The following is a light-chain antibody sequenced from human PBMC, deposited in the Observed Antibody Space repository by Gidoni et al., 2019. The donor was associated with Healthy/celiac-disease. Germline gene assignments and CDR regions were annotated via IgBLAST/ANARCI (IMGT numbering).Light chain of an antibody. CDR1: QSVSSSY. J-gene: IGKJ4*01. CDR2: GAA. CDR3: QQYGSSPLT. Sequence: EIVLTQSPGTLSLSPGERATLSCRASQSVSSSYLAWYQQKPGQAPRLLIIGAASRATGIPDRFIGSGSGTDFTLTISRLEPEDFAVYYCQQYGSSPLTFXGXTKVEIK. V-gene: IGKV3-20*01.